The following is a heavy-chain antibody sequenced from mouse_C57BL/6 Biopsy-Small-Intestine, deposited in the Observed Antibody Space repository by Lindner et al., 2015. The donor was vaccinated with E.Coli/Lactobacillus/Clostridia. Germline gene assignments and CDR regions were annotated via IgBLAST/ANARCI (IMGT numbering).Heavy chain of an antibody. CDR1: GYTFPSYT. CDR3: ARYLGTRWYFDV. D-gene: IGHD4-1*01. V-gene: IGHV1-4*01. J-gene: IGHJ1*03. CDR2: INPSSGYT. Sequence: VQLQESGAELARPGASVKMSCKASGYTFPSYTMHWVKQRPGQGLEWIGYINPSSGYTKYNQKFNDKATLTADKSPPTAYMQLSSLTSEDSAVYYCARYLGTRWYFDVWGTGTSVTVSS.